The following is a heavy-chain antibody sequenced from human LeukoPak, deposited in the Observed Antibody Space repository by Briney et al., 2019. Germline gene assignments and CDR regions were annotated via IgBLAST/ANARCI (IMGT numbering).Heavy chain of an antibody. CDR2: ISSSGSTI. CDR3: ASSMGAAASGDY. CDR1: GFTFSSYE. V-gene: IGHV3-48*03. J-gene: IGHJ4*02. D-gene: IGHD2/OR15-2a*01. Sequence: PGGSLRLSCAASGFTFSSYEMNWVRQAPGKGLEWVSYISSSGSTIYYADSVKGRFTISRDNAKNSLYLQMNSLRAEDTAVYYCASSMGAAASGDYWGQGTLVTVSS.